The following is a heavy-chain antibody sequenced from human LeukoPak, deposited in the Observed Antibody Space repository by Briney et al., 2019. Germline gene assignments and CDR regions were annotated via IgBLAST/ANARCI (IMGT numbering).Heavy chain of an antibody. Sequence: GGSLRLSCAASGFTVSSNYMSWVRQAPGKGLEWVSVIYSGGSTDYADSVKGRFTISRDNSKNTLYLQMNNLRAEDTAVYYCARGPYASGWYRFDYWGQGTLVTVSS. CDR1: GFTVSSNY. J-gene: IGHJ4*02. D-gene: IGHD6-19*01. CDR2: IYSGGST. V-gene: IGHV3-53*01. CDR3: ARGPYASGWYRFDY.